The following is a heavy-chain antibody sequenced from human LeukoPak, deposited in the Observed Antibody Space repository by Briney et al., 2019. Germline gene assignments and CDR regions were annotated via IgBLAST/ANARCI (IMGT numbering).Heavy chain of an antibody. J-gene: IGHJ4*02. Sequence: SETLSLTCTVSGGSVSSSSYYWGWIRQPPGTGLEWIGSIYYSGSTYYNPSLKSRVTISVDTSKNQFSLKLSSVTAADTAVYYCARGDIVATMTTFDYWGQGTLVTVSS. CDR3: ARGDIVATMTTFDY. D-gene: IGHD5-12*01. CDR2: IYYSGST. V-gene: IGHV4-39*01. CDR1: GGSVSSSSYY.